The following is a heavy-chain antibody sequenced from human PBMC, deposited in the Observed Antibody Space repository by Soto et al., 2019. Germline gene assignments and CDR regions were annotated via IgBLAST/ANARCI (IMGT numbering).Heavy chain of an antibody. J-gene: IGHJ6*02. CDR3: ESAGKYYYGAGSPYYDGMDV. CDR1: GYTFTSYG. D-gene: IGHD3-10*01. V-gene: IGHV1-18*04. CDR2: ISGYNGNT. Sequence: QVQLVQSGAEVKKPGASVKVSCKASGYTFTSYGVSWVRQAPGQGLEWMGWISGYNGNTKYAQKLQGRVTMTTDTSTSTAYMELRSLRSDDTAVYYCESAGKYYYGAGSPYYDGMDVWGQGITVTVSS.